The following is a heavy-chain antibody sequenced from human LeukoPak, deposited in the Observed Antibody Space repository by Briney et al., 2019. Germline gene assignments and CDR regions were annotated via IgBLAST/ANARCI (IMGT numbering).Heavy chain of an antibody. V-gene: IGHV4-59*08. CDR3: ARHVLSYDFWSGRVAFDI. CDR2: IYYTGTT. J-gene: IGHJ3*02. Sequence: SETLSLTCTVSGGSISGTYYWSWIRQPPGKGLEWIGYIYYTGTTDSNPSLKSRVTISLDTSKNQFSLNLSSVTAADTAVYYCARHVLSYDFWSGRVAFDIWGQGTMVTVSS. D-gene: IGHD3-3*01. CDR1: GGSISGTYY.